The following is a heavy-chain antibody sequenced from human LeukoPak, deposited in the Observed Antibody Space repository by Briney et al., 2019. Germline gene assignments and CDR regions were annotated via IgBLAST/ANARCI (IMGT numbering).Heavy chain of an antibody. Sequence: PGRSLRLSCAASGFTFSSYAMHWVRQAPGKGLEWVAVISYDGSNKYYADSVKGRFTISRDNSKNTLYLQMNSLRAEDTAVYYCAREGTAVAGQYDYWGQGTLVTVSS. J-gene: IGHJ4*02. CDR1: GFTFSSYA. D-gene: IGHD6-19*01. V-gene: IGHV3-30-3*01. CDR2: ISYDGSNK. CDR3: AREGTAVAGQYDY.